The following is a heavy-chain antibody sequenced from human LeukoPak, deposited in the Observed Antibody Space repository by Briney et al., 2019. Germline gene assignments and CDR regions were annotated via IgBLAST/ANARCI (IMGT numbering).Heavy chain of an antibody. D-gene: IGHD3-9*01. V-gene: IGHV4-59*08. CDR3: ARRNILTEGEAFDI. Sequence: SETLSLTCAVSGGSISSYYWTWIRQPPGKGLEWIGYIYNSGSTNYNPSLRSRVTISVDASKSQFSLKLNPVTAADTAVYYCARRNILTEGEAFDIWGQGTLVTVSS. CDR1: GGSISSYY. CDR2: IYNSGST. J-gene: IGHJ3*02.